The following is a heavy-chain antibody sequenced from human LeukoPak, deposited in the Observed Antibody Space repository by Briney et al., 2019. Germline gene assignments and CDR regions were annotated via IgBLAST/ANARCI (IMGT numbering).Heavy chain of an antibody. Sequence: GGSLRLSCAASGFTFRSYWMTWVRQYPGKGLEWVANIKQDGSETYYADSVKGRFTISRDNAKNSLFLLVNSLRAEDTAVYYCARDKNGVFDIWGQGTMVTVSS. D-gene: IGHD3-3*01. J-gene: IGHJ3*02. CDR2: IKQDGSET. CDR3: ARDKNGVFDI. V-gene: IGHV3-7*01. CDR1: GFTFRSYW.